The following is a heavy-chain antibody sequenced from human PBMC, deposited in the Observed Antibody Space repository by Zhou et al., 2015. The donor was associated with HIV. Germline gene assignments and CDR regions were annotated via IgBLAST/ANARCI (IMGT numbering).Heavy chain of an antibody. D-gene: IGHD1-7*01. J-gene: IGHJ6*02. Sequence: QVQLVQSGAEVKKPGSSVKVSCKASEGTFSSYGISWVRQAPGQGLEWMGGITPVLGTSKDAQKFQGRVTITADESTSTAYMELSSLRSEDTAVYYCAREGRKAGTTDYYYYYGMDVWGQGP. CDR1: EGTFSSYG. V-gene: IGHV1-69*01. CDR3: AREGRKAGTTDYYYYYGMDV. CDR2: ITPVLGTS.